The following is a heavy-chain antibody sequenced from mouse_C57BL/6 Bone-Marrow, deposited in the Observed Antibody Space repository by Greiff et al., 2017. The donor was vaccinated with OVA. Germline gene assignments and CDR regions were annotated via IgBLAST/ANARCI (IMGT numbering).Heavy chain of an antibody. J-gene: IGHJ3*01. CDR2: ISNGGGST. CDR3: ARGGTGFAY. CDR1: GFTFSDYY. Sequence: DVKLVESGGGLVQPGGSLKLSCAASGFTFSDYYMYWVRQTPGKRLEWVAYISNGGGSTYYPDTVKGRFTISRDNAKNTLYLQMSRLKSEDTAMYYCARGGTGFAYWGQGTLVTVSA. V-gene: IGHV5-12*01. D-gene: IGHD3-3*01.